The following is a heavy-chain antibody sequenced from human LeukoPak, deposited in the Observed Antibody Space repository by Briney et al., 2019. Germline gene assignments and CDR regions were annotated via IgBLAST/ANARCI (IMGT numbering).Heavy chain of an antibody. D-gene: IGHD4-11*01. Sequence: GGSLRLSCAASGFTFDDYAMHWVRKAPGKGLEWVSLISWDGGSTYYADSVKGRFTISRDNSKNSLYLQMNSLRAEDTALYYCAKADYSNYGGVDYWGQGTLVTVSS. CDR3: AKADYSNYGGVDY. V-gene: IGHV3-43D*04. CDR2: ISWDGGST. CDR1: GFTFDDYA. J-gene: IGHJ4*02.